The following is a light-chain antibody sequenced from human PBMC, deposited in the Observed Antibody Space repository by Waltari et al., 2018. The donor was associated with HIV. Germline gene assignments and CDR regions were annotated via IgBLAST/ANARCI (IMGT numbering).Light chain of an antibody. CDR1: SGSIASNY. V-gene: IGLV6-57*03. J-gene: IGLJ3*02. CDR3: QSYDNSVLWV. Sequence: NFMLTQPHSVSESPGKTVTISCTRSSGSIASNYVQWYQQRPGSAPTTVIYEDNQRPSGVPARFSVSIDSSSNSASLTISGLKTEDEADYYCQSYDNSVLWVFGGGTKLTVL. CDR2: EDN.